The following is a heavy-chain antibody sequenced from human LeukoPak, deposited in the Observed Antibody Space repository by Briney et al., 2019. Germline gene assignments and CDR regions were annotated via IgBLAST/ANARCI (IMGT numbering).Heavy chain of an antibody. D-gene: IGHD3-16*02. J-gene: IGHJ4*02. CDR2: IIPIFGIA. V-gene: IGHV1-69*04. Sequence: SVKVSCKASGGTFSSYAISWVRQAPGQGLEWMGRIIPIFGIANYAQKFQGRVTITADKSTSTAYVELSSLRSEDTAVYYCARADRLSGPLDYWGQGTLVTVSS. CDR1: GGTFSSYA. CDR3: ARADRLSGPLDY.